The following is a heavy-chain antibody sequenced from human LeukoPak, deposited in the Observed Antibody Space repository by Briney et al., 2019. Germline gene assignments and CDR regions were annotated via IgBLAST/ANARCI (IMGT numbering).Heavy chain of an antibody. CDR1: GYTFGDYA. J-gene: IGHJ4*02. CDR3: TRDGGTLDY. CDR2: IRSKAFGGAT. D-gene: IGHD3-16*01. Sequence: GGSLRLSCTGSGYTFGDYAMSWVRQSPGKGLEWVSLIRSKAFGGATEYAASVKGRFTISRDDSKSIAYLQMNSLKTEDTAMYYCTRDGGTLDYWGQGTLVTVSS. V-gene: IGHV3-49*04.